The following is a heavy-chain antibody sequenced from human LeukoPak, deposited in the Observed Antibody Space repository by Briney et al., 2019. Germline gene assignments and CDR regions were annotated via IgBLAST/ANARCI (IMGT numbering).Heavy chain of an antibody. Sequence: VASVKVSCKASGYAFANYLVHWVRQAPGQGLEWMGRIDPGGGSTDYAQKFRDRVTLTRDKSTNMAYMEVTSLTSEDTAVYYCARKSNSGWYGAFDYWGQGTLVTVSS. V-gene: IGHV1-46*01. CDR3: ARKSNSGWYGAFDY. CDR1: GYAFANYL. D-gene: IGHD6-19*01. J-gene: IGHJ4*02. CDR2: IDPGGGST.